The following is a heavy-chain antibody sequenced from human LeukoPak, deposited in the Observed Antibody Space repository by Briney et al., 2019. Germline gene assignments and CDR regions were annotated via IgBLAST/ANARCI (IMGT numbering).Heavy chain of an antibody. Sequence: SETLSLTCTVYGGSFSDDYWSWVRQPPGEGLQWIGEINPGGSTNKNPSLQSRLIMSVDTSKNQFSLNLTSVTAADTAVFYCARVHGHNLGTLDYWGQGILVTVTS. CDR3: ARVHGHNLGTLDY. CDR2: INPGGST. J-gene: IGHJ4*02. V-gene: IGHV4-34*01. CDR1: GGSFSDDY. D-gene: IGHD5-24*01.